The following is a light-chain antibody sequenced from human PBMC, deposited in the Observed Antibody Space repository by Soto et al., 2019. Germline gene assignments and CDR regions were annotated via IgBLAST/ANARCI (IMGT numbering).Light chain of an antibody. Sequence: QSALTQPPSASGSPGQSVTISCTGTSSDVGGYNYVSWYQQHPGKAPKFIIYDVTQRPSGVPDRFSGSKSGNTASLTVSGLQAEDEADYYCSSFAGNYVWVFGGGTKLTVL. CDR3: SSFAGNYVWV. V-gene: IGLV2-8*01. J-gene: IGLJ3*02. CDR2: DVT. CDR1: SSDVGGYNY.